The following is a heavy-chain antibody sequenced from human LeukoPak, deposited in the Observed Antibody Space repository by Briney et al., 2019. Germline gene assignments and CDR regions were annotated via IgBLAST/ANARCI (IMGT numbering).Heavy chain of an antibody. CDR1: GYTFTGYY. CDR2: INPNSGGT. V-gene: IGHV1-2*04. CDR3: ARDSAFNTYYYGSGSYYNANGMDV. D-gene: IGHD3-10*01. Sequence: ASVKVSCKASGYTFTGYYMHWVRQAPGQGLEWMGWINPNSGGTNYAQKFQGWVTMTRDTSISTAYMELSRLRSDDTAVYYCARDSAFNTYYYGSGSYYNANGMDVWGQGTTVTVSS. J-gene: IGHJ6*02.